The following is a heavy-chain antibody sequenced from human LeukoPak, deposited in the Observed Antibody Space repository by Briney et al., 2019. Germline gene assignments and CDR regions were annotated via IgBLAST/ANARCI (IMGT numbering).Heavy chain of an antibody. CDR2: ISGSGGST. CDR3: AKGHGLMTTVTSFHY. J-gene: IGHJ4*02. CDR1: GFTFSSYA. Sequence: GGSLRLSCAASGFTFSSYAMSWVRQAPGKGLEWVSAISGSGGSTYYADSVKGRFTISRDNSKNTLYLQMNSLRAEDTAVYYCAKGHGLMTTVTSFHYWGQGTLVTVSS. D-gene: IGHD4-17*01. V-gene: IGHV3-23*01.